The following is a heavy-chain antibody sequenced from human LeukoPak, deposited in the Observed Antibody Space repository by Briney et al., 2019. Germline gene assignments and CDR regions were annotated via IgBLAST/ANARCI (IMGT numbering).Heavy chain of an antibody. V-gene: IGHV3-9*01. CDR2: ISWYSGSI. CDR1: GFTFDDYA. CDR3: AKGTRQFHSSGWYAEFDY. D-gene: IGHD6-19*01. Sequence: GRSLRLSCAASGFTFDDYAMHWVRQAPGKGLEWVSGISWYSGSIGYADSVKGRFTISRDNAKNSLYLQMNSLRAEDTALYYCAKGTRQFHSSGWYAEFDYWGQGTLVTVSS. J-gene: IGHJ4*02.